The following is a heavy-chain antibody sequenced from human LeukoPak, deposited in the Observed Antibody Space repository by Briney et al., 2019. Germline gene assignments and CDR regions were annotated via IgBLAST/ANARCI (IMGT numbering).Heavy chain of an antibody. Sequence: QPSETLSLTCAVYGGSFSSYYWSWIRQSPGKGLEWIAEINHRGDTNYNPSVKSRVTISVDTSKNQFSLKVTSLTAADTAVYYCARGPTISETGYFDYWDQGTLVTVSS. J-gene: IGHJ4*03. CDR2: INHRGDT. CDR1: GGSFSSYY. D-gene: IGHD1-1*01. CDR3: ARGPTISETGYFDY. V-gene: IGHV4-34*01.